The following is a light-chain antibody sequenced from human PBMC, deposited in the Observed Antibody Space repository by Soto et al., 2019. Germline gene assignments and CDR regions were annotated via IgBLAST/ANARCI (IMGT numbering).Light chain of an antibody. CDR3: SSYTSSSSYV. V-gene: IGLV2-14*01. CDR1: SSDVGGYNY. CDR2: EVS. J-gene: IGLJ1*01. Sequence: QSALTQPASVSLSPGHSITISCTGTSSDVGGYNYVSWYQQHPGKAPKLMIYEVSNRPSGVSNRFSGSKSGNTASLTISGLQAEDEADYYCSSYTSSSSYVFGTGTKVT.